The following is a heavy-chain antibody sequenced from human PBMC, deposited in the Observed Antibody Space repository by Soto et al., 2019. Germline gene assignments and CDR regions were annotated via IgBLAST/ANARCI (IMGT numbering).Heavy chain of an antibody. D-gene: IGHD1-26*01. CDR2: ISGSGGFT. V-gene: IGHV3-23*01. Sequence: EVQLLESGGGLVQPGGSLRLSCAASGFTFSNYAMNWVRQAPGKGLEWVAAISGSGGFTYYADSVKGRFTISRDNSKNTLFLQMTSLRAEDTAVFYCAKDGDPTIVGNYFDYWGQGTPVTVSS. CDR1: GFTFSNYA. J-gene: IGHJ4*02. CDR3: AKDGDPTIVGNYFDY.